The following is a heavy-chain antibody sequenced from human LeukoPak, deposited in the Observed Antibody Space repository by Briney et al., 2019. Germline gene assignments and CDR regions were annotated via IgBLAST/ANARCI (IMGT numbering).Heavy chain of an antibody. CDR2: ISSSSSYI. V-gene: IGHV3-21*01. J-gene: IGHJ4*02. Sequence: GRSLRLSCEGSGFTFDDYAMHWVRQAPGKWLEWVSSISSSSSYIYYADSVKGRFTISRDNAKNSLYLQMNSLRAEDTAVYYCARDDFWSGYSPIYYFDYWGQGTLVTVSS. D-gene: IGHD3-3*01. CDR1: GFTFDDYA. CDR3: ARDDFWSGYSPIYYFDY.